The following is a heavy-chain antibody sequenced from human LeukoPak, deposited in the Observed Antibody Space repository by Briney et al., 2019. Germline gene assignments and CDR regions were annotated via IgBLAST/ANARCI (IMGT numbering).Heavy chain of an antibody. Sequence: GESLKISCKGSGYSFTSYWIGWVRQMPGKGLEWMGNIYPGDSDTRYSPSFQGQVTISADKSISTAYLQWSSLKASDTAMYYCAKTLAYCGGDCYPLYFDYWGQGTLVTVSS. V-gene: IGHV5-51*01. CDR2: IYPGDSDT. J-gene: IGHJ4*02. D-gene: IGHD2-21*02. CDR3: AKTLAYCGGDCYPLYFDY. CDR1: GYSFTSYW.